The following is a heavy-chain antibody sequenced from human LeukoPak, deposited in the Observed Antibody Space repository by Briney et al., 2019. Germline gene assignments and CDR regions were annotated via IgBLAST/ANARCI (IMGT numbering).Heavy chain of an antibody. Sequence: GASVKVSCKASGYTFTSYYMHWVRQAPGQGLEWMGWINPNSGGTNYAQKFQGRVTMTRDTSISTAYMELSRLRSDDTAVYYCARQLTGGSSSSGLSWFDPWGQGTLVTVSS. CDR2: INPNSGGT. D-gene: IGHD6-6*01. J-gene: IGHJ5*02. CDR3: ARQLTGGSSSSGLSWFDP. V-gene: IGHV1-2*02. CDR1: GYTFTSYY.